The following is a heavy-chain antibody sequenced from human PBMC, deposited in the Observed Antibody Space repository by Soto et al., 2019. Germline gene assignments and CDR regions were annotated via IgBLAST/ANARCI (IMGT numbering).Heavy chain of an antibody. CDR1: GGSISSSRYY. CDR2: FYYSGST. V-gene: IGHV4-39*01. J-gene: IGHJ6*02. CDR3: ASFKLRDVVVRYYYYGMDV. Sequence: KTSESLSLTCTVYGGSISSSRYYWGWIRQPPGKGLEWIGSFYYSGSTYYNPSLKSRVTISVDTSKNQFSLKLSSVTAADTAVYYCASFKLRDVVVRYYYYGMDVWGQGTTVT. D-gene: IGHD2-15*01.